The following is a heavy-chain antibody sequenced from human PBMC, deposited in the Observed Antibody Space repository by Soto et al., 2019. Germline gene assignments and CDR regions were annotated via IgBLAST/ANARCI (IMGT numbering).Heavy chain of an antibody. J-gene: IGHJ6*02. CDR1: GYTFTGYY. Sequence: QVQLVQSGAEVKKPGASVKVSCKASGYTFTGYYMHWVRQAPGQGLEWMGWINPNSGGTNYAKKFQGWVTMARDTSISTAYMELSRLRSDDTAVYYCARGDGSHESNYYGMDVWGQGTTVTVSS. D-gene: IGHD1-26*01. CDR2: INPNSGGT. V-gene: IGHV1-2*04. CDR3: ARGDGSHESNYYGMDV.